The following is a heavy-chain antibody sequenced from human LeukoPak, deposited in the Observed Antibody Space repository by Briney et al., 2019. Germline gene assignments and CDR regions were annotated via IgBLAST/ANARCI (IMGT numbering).Heavy chain of an antibody. CDR1: GFTFSSYS. V-gene: IGHV3-48*04. Sequence: RGSLRLSCAASGFTFSSYSMNWVRQAPGKGLEWVSYISSSSSTIYYADSVKGRFTISRDNAKNSLYLQMNSLRAEDTAVYYCARGGWELNDAFDIWGQGTMVTVSS. J-gene: IGHJ3*02. CDR3: ARGGWELNDAFDI. CDR2: ISSSSSTI. D-gene: IGHD1-26*01.